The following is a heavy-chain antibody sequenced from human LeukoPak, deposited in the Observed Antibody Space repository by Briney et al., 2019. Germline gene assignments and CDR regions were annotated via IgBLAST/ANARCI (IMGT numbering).Heavy chain of an antibody. Sequence: PGGSLRLSCAASGFTFSGYGMHWVRQAPGKGLEWVAVISYDGSNKYYADSVKGRFTISRDNSKNTLYLQMNSLRAEDTAVYYCAKDPSGEGDYEEYFDYWGQGTLVTVSS. CDR3: AKDPSGEGDYEEYFDY. CDR1: GFTFSGYG. CDR2: ISYDGSNK. V-gene: IGHV3-30*18. J-gene: IGHJ4*02. D-gene: IGHD4-17*01.